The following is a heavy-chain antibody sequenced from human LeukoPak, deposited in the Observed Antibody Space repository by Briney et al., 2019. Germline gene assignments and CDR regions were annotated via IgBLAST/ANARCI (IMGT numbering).Heavy chain of an antibody. CDR2: IWYDGSNK. CDR1: GFTFSSYG. CDR3: ARDSHMVRGDFYGMDV. J-gene: IGHJ6*02. D-gene: IGHD3-10*01. Sequence: GGSLRRPCPASGFTFSSYGMHWVRQAPGKGLEGVAIIWYDGSNKYYADSVKGRFTISRDNSKNTLYLQMNSLRAEDTAVYYCARDSHMVRGDFYGMDVWGQGTTVTVSS. V-gene: IGHV3-30*02.